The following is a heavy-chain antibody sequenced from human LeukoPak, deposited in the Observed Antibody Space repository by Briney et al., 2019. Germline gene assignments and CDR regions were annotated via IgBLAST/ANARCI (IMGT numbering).Heavy chain of an antibody. D-gene: IGHD2-8*01. Sequence: ASVKVSCKASGYTFTDYYLHWVRQAPGQGLEWMGWIIPDSGGTNYAQKFQGRVTMTRDTSIGTAYMELSRLRYDDTAVYYCATPLTRHGYWGQGTLVTVSS. CDR3: ATPLTRHGY. CDR2: IIPDSGGT. J-gene: IGHJ4*02. CDR1: GYTFTDYY. V-gene: IGHV1-2*02.